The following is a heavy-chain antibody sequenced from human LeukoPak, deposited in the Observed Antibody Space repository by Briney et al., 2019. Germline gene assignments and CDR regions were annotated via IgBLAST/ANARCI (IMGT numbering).Heavy chain of an antibody. V-gene: IGHV3-21*04. CDR3: ARALNGFDI. Sequence: GGSLRLSCVGSGFTFSSYGMNWVRQAPGKGLEWVSFISSRNDDINYADSVKGRFTISRDNSRNTLYLQMNSLRAEDTAVYYCARALNGFDIWGPGTLVTVSS. CDR1: GFTFSSYG. J-gene: IGHJ3*02. CDR2: ISSRNDDI.